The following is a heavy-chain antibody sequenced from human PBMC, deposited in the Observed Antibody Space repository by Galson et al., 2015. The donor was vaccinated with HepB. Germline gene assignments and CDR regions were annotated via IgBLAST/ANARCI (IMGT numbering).Heavy chain of an antibody. CDR2: ICYDGSNK. J-gene: IGHJ3*02. CDR1: GFTFSSYG. Sequence: SLRLSCAASGFTFSSYGMHWVRQAPGKGLEWVAGICYDGSNKYYADSVKGRFTISRDNSKNTLYLQMNSLRAEDTAVYYCARDRSSSWYVDDAFDIWGQGTMVTVSS. CDR3: ARDRSSSWYVDDAFDI. V-gene: IGHV3-30*12. D-gene: IGHD6-13*01.